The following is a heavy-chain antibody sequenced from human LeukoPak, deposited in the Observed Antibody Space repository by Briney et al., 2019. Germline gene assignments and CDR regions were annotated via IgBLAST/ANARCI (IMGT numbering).Heavy chain of an antibody. Sequence: SETLSLTCTVSGGSVSSYYWSWIRQPAGKGLEWIGRVYTNGSTNYNPSLKSRVTMSVDTSKNQFSLKLSSVTAADTAMYYCARDSRGYYGSGSYLDYWGREPWSPSPQ. V-gene: IGHV4-4*07. D-gene: IGHD3-10*01. CDR3: ARDSRGYYGSGSYLDY. J-gene: IGHJ4*02. CDR1: GGSVSSYY. CDR2: VYTNGST.